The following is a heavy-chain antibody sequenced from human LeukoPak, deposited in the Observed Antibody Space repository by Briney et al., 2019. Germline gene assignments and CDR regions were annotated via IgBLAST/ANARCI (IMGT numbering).Heavy chain of an antibody. D-gene: IGHD3-22*01. CDR3: ARRKYYYDISGPFDY. V-gene: IGHV4-39*01. Sequence: SETLSLTCTVSGGSISSSSYYWGWIRQPPGKGLKWIGSIYYSGSTCYNPSLKSRVTISVDTSKNQFSLKLSSVTAADTAVYYCARRKYYYDISGPFDYWGQGTLVTVSS. J-gene: IGHJ4*02. CDR2: IYYSGST. CDR1: GGSISSSSYY.